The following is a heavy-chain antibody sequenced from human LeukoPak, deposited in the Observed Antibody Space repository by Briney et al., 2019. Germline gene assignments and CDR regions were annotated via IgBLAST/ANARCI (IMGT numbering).Heavy chain of an antibody. CDR3: ARGVVAAPQTFDY. CDR1: GGSISSYY. Sequence: SETLSLTCTVSGGSISSYYWSWIRQPPGKGLEWIGYIYYSGSTNYNPSLKSRVTISVDTSKNQFSLKLSSVTAADTAVYYCARGVVAAPQTFDYWGQGTLVTVSS. CDR2: IYYSGST. J-gene: IGHJ4*02. D-gene: IGHD2-15*01. V-gene: IGHV4-59*01.